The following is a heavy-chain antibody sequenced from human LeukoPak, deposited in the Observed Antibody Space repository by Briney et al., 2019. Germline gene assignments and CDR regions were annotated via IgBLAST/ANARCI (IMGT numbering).Heavy chain of an antibody. CDR3: TTDTLITMDY. CDR2: IKSKTGGGTT. V-gene: IGHV3-15*01. D-gene: IGHD3-10*01. CDR1: GFTFSNAW. Sequence: GRSLRLSCAASGFTFSNAWMSWVRQAPGKGLEWVGRIKSKTGGGTTDYAAPVKGRFTISRDDSKNTLYLQMNSLKTEDTAVYYCTTDTLITMDYWGQGTLVTVSS. J-gene: IGHJ4*02.